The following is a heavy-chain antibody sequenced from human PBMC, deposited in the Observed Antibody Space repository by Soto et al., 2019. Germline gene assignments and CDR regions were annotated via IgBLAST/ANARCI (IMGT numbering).Heavy chain of an antibody. D-gene: IGHD3-3*01. CDR3: AIDRDFWRGSLSAVDY. Sequence: GGSLRLSCAASGFTFSSYGMHWVRQAPGKGLEWVAVIWYDGSNKYYADSVKGRFTISRDNSKNTLYLQMNSLRAEDTAVYYCAIDRDFWRGSLSAVDYWGQGTLVTVSS. CDR1: GFTFSSYG. V-gene: IGHV3-33*01. CDR2: IWYDGSNK. J-gene: IGHJ4*02.